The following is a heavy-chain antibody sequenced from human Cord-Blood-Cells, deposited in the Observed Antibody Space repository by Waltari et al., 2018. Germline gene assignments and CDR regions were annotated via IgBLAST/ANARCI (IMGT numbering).Heavy chain of an antibody. CDR1: GFTVSSNY. Sequence: EVQLVESGGGLVQPGGSLRLSCAASGFTVSSNYMSWVRQAPGKGLEGVSVIYSGGSTYYADSVKGRFTISRHNSKNTRYLQMNSLRAEDTAVYYCATIRDYYDSSGYLFDYWGQVTLVTVSS. CDR2: IYSGGST. J-gene: IGHJ4*02. D-gene: IGHD3-22*01. V-gene: IGHV3-53*04. CDR3: ATIRDYYDSSGYLFDY.